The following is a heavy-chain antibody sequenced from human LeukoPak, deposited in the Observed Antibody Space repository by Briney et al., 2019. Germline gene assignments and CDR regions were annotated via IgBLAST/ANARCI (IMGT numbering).Heavy chain of an antibody. J-gene: IGHJ4*02. V-gene: IGHV1-2*02. CDR1: GYTFTGYY. CDR3: ASPSRGCSSTSCYRPWDY. Sequence: ASVKVSCKASGYTFTGYYTHWVRQAPGQGLEWMGWINPNSGGTNYAQKFQGRVTMTRDTSISTAYMELSRLRSDDTAAYYRASPSRGCSSTSCYRPWDYWGQGTLVTVSS. D-gene: IGHD2-2*01. CDR2: INPNSGGT.